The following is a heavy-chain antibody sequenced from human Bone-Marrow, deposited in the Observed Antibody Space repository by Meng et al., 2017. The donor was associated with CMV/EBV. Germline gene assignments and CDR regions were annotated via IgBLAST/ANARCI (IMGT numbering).Heavy chain of an antibody. Sequence: ALVKVSCKASGYTFTSYYMHWVRQAPGQGLEWMGIINPSGGSTSYAQKFQGRVTMTRDTSTSTVYMELSSLRSEDTAVYYCARALRSRGNLATIFGVVIRNWFDPWGQGTLVTVSS. V-gene: IGHV1-46*01. D-gene: IGHD3-3*01. CDR3: ARALRSRGNLATIFGVVIRNWFDP. J-gene: IGHJ5*02. CDR1: GYTFTSYY. CDR2: INPSGGST.